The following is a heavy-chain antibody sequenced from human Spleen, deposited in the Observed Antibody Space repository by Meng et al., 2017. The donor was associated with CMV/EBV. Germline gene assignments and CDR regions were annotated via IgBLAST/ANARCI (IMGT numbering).Heavy chain of an antibody. J-gene: IGHJ4*02. CDR1: GGSISSSGYY. D-gene: IGHD1-26*01. CDR2: IYYGSN. CDR3: ARVGGSNPPEYYFDY. V-gene: IGHV4-39*07. Sequence: SGGSISSSGYYWGWIRQPPRKGLEWIGSIYYGSNYYNPSLERRVTMSVDTSKSQLSLKVSSVTAADTAVYYCARVGGSNPPEYYFDYWGQGKLVTVSS.